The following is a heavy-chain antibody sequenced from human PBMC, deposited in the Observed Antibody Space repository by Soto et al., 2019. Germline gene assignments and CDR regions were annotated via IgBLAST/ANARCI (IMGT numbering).Heavy chain of an antibody. CDR3: AKDHYDFWSGYYTGSDY. D-gene: IGHD3-3*01. Sequence: PGGSLRLSCAASGFTFSSEWMSWVRQAPGEGLEWVANIKQDGSDKHYVDSVKGRFTISRDNSKNTLYLQTNSLRAEDTAVYYCAKDHYDFWSGYYTGSDYWGQGTRVTVSS. CDR2: IKQDGSDK. V-gene: IGHV3-7*05. J-gene: IGHJ4*02. CDR1: GFTFSSEW.